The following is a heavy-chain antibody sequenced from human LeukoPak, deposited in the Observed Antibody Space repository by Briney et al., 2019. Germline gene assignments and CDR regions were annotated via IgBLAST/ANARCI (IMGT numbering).Heavy chain of an antibody. J-gene: IGHJ3*01. CDR3: ARVQFSRMSKGAFDL. CDR2: IFWDSSKV. CDR1: GFSFDDYT. D-gene: IGHD2-2*01. V-gene: IGHV3-9*03. Sequence: PGGSLRLSCSASGFSFDDYTMHWVRQAPGMGLEWVSSIFWDSSKVAYADSVKGRFTISRDNAKNSLYLQMNSLRYEDMALYYCARVQFSRMSKGAFDLWGQGTMVIVSS.